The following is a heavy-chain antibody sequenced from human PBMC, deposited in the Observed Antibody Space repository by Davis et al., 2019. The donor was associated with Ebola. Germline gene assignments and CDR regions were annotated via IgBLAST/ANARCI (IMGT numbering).Heavy chain of an antibody. J-gene: IGHJ4*02. D-gene: IGHD3-22*01. CDR1: GGTFSSYA. V-gene: IGHV1-69*13. CDR3: VRGHYDSSGYSNPFDL. CDR2: IIPIFGTA. Sequence: SVKVSCKASGGTFSSYAISWVRQAPGQGLEWMGGIIPIFGTANYAQKFQGRVTITADESTSTAYMELSSLRSEDTAVYYCVRGHYDSSGYSNPFDLWGQGTLVTVSS.